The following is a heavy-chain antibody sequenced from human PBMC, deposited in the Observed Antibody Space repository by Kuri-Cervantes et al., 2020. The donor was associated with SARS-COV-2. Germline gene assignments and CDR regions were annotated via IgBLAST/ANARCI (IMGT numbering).Heavy chain of an antibody. CDR2: IYYSGST. Sequence: SETLSLTCTVSGGSISSGDYYWSWIRQPPGKGLEWIGYIYYSGSTYYNPSLKSRVTISVDTSKNQFSLKLSSVTAADTAVYYCARGTGDDYYYYYYMDVWGKGTTVTVSS. J-gene: IGHJ6*03. V-gene: IGHV4-30-4*08. D-gene: IGHD1-1*01. CDR3: ARGTGDDYYYYYYMDV. CDR1: GGSISSGDYY.